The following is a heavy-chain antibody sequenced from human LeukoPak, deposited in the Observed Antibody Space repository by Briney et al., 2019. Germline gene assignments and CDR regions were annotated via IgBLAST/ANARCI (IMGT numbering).Heavy chain of an antibody. V-gene: IGHV1-69*05. J-gene: IGHJ4*02. D-gene: IGHD1-1*01. CDR3: ARGALWNV. Sequence: SVKVSCKASGYTFTSYGISWVRQAPGQGLEWMGGIIPIFGTANYAQKFQGRVTITTDESTSTAYMELSSLRSEDTAVYYCARGALWNVWGQGTLVTVSS. CDR1: GYTFTSYG. CDR2: IIPIFGTA.